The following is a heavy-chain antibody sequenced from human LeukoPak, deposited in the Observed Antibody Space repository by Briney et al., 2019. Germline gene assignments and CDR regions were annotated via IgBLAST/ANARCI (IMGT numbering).Heavy chain of an antibody. CDR2: ISYDGSNK. Sequence: GGSLRLSCAASGFTFSSYAMHWVRQAPGKGLEWVAVISYDGSNKYYADSVKGRFTISRDNSKNTLYLQMNSLRGEDTAVYYCAKDKPAFSYEPYYFDYWGQGTLVTVSS. CDR3: AKDKPAFSYEPYYFDY. CDR1: GFTFSSYA. V-gene: IGHV3-30-3*01. J-gene: IGHJ4*02. D-gene: IGHD3-16*01.